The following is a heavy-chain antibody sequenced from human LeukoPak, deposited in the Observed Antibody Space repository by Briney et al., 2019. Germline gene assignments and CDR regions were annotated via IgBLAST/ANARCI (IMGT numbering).Heavy chain of an antibody. J-gene: IGHJ3*02. CDR3: EHYYYDSSGFDAFDI. V-gene: IGHV3-23*01. Sequence: GGSLRLSCAASGFTFSSYAMSWVRQAPGKGLEWVSAISGSGGSTYYADSVKGRFTISRDNSKNTLHLQMNSLRAEDTAVYYCEHYYYDSSGFDAFDIWGQGTMVTVSS. CDR2: ISGSGGST. CDR1: GFTFSSYA. D-gene: IGHD3-22*01.